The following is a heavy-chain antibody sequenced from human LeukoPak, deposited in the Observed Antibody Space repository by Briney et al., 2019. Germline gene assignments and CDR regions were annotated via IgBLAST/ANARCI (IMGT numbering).Heavy chain of an antibody. J-gene: IGHJ4*02. V-gene: IGHV1-18*01. CDR1: GYTFTSYG. Sequence: ASVKVSCKASGYTFTSYGISWVRQAPGQGLEWMGWISAYNGNTNYAQKLQGRVTMTTDTSTSTAYMELRSLRSDDTAVYYCARDTNYDILTGSYYFDYWGQGTLVTVSS. D-gene: IGHD3-9*01. CDR3: ARDTNYDILTGSYYFDY. CDR2: ISAYNGNT.